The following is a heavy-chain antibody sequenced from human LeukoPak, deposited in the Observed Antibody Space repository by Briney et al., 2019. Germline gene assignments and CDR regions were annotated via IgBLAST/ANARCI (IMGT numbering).Heavy chain of an antibody. V-gene: IGHV3-21*01. CDR3: ARVRWGDFSPQCDY. D-gene: IGHD2-21*02. J-gene: IGHJ4*02. Sequence: GGSLRLSCVGSGFMFDTYSMNWVRQAPGKGLEWVSSISSRSGYIYYADSVKGRFTISRENANNSVYLQMNRLKAEDTAVYYCARVRWGDFSPQCDYWGQGTLITVSS. CDR1: GFMFDTYS. CDR2: ISSRSGYI.